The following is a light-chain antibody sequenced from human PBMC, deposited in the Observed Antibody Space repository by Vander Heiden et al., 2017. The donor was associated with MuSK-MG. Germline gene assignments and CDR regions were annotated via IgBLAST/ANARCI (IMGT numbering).Light chain of an antibody. Sequence: QTVVTQQPWFSVSPGGPVTPTWDSSSDSVCDANDPRWYQQTPGQAPRTLSYSTNTRSSGVPDLFACSILGNNAALTITGAQADDESVYYCLLYMGSGHGVFGGGTQLTVL. CDR2: STN. J-gene: IGLJ7*01. V-gene: IGLV8-61*01. CDR1: SDSVCDAND. CDR3: LLYMGSGHGV.